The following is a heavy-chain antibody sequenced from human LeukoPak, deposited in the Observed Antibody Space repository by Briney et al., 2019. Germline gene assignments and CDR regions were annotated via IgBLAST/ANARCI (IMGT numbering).Heavy chain of an antibody. D-gene: IGHD5-18*01. J-gene: IGHJ4*02. Sequence: ASVKVSCKASGYTFTGYYMHWVRQAPGQGLEWMGWINPNSGGTNYAQKFQGRVTMTRDTSISTAYMELSRLRSDDTAVYYCANVDTAMGPFDYWGQGTLVTVSS. CDR2: INPNSGGT. V-gene: IGHV1-2*02. CDR3: ANVDTAMGPFDY. CDR1: GYTFTGYY.